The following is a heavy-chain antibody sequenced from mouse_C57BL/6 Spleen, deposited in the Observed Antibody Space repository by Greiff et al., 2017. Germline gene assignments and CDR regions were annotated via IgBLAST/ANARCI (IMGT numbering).Heavy chain of an antibody. CDR3: ARKKTSWDPWFAY. Sequence: EVQLQQSGPELVKPGASVKIPCKASGYTFTDYNMDWVKHSHGKSLEWIGDINPNHGGTIYNQQFKGKATLTVDKSSRTAYMALRSLTSEATAVYCCARKKTSWDPWFAYWGQGTLVTVSA. D-gene: IGHD4-1*01. V-gene: IGHV1-18*01. CDR2: INPNHGGT. CDR1: GYTFTDYN. J-gene: IGHJ3*01.